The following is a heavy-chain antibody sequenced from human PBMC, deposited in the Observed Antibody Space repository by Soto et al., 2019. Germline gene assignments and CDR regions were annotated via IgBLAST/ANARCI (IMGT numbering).Heavy chain of an antibody. CDR1: GFTFSSYA. CDR2: ISYDGSNK. Sequence: QVQLVESGGGVVQPGRSLRLSCAASGFTFSSYAMHWVRQAPGKGLEWVAVISYDGSNKYYADSVKGRFTISRDNSKNTLYLQMNSLRAEDTAVYYCARTRRYCSSTSCYPSYYYYYGMDVWGQGTTVTVSS. J-gene: IGHJ6*02. CDR3: ARTRRYCSSTSCYPSYYYYYGMDV. V-gene: IGHV3-30-3*01. D-gene: IGHD2-2*01.